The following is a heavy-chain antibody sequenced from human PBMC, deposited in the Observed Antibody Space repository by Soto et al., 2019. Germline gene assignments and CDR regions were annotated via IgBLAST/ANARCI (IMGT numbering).Heavy chain of an antibody. Sequence: VGSLRLSCAASGFTFSSYWMHWVRQAPGKGLVWVSRINSDGSSTSYADSVKGRFTISRDNAKNTLYLQMNSLGAEDTAVYYCARDSQRITIFGVARFRPSYGMDVWGQGTTVTVSS. J-gene: IGHJ6*02. D-gene: IGHD3-3*01. CDR2: INSDGSST. V-gene: IGHV3-74*01. CDR1: GFTFSSYW. CDR3: ARDSQRITIFGVARFRPSYGMDV.